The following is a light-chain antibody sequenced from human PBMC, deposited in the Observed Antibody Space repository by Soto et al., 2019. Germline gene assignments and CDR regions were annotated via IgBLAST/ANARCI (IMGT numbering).Light chain of an antibody. CDR2: GAS. Sequence: DIVLTQSPVTLSLSPGERATLSSRASQSVGSSHLAWYQQKPGQAPRLVIYGASSRATGIPDRFSGSGSGTDFTLTISRLEPEDFAVYYCQQYDSSPLYTFGQGTKLEIK. J-gene: IGKJ2*01. CDR1: QSVGSSH. V-gene: IGKV3-20*01. CDR3: QQYDSSPLYT.